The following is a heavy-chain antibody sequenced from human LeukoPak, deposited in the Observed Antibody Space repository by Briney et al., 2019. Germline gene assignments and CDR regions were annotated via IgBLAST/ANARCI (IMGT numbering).Heavy chain of an antibody. CDR2: TYYRSKWYN. V-gene: IGHV6-1*01. CDR1: GDSVSSNSAA. D-gene: IGHD6-13*01. CDR3: ARVGYSSKYYYYYGMDV. J-gene: IGHJ6*02. Sequence: SQTLSLTCAISGDSVSSNSAAWNWIRQSPSRGLEWLGRTYYRSKWYNDYAVSVKSRITINPDTSKNQFSLQLNSVTPEDTAVYYCARVGYSSKYYYYYGMDVWGQGTTATVSS.